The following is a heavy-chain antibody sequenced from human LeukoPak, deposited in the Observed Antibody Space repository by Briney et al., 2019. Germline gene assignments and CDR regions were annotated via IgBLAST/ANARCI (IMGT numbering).Heavy chain of an antibody. Sequence: SVKVSCKASGGTFSSYAISWVRQAPGQGLEWMGGIIPIFGTANCAQKFQGRVTITTDESTSTAYMELSSLRSEDTAVYYCARVVHYDFWSGFYYYYMDVWGKGTTVTVSS. D-gene: IGHD3-3*01. V-gene: IGHV1-69*05. CDR1: GGTFSSYA. CDR2: IIPIFGTA. J-gene: IGHJ6*03. CDR3: ARVVHYDFWSGFYYYYMDV.